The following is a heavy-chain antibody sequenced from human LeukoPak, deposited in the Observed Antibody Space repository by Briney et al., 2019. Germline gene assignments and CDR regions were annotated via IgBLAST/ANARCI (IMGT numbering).Heavy chain of an antibody. V-gene: IGHV1-69*10. Sequence: SVKVSCKASGYTFTGYYMHWVRQAPGQGLEWMGWIIPILGIANYAQKFQGRVTITADKSTSTAYMELSSLRSEDTAVYYCASIGLYTAIFDYWGQGTLVTVSS. CDR3: ASIGLYTAIFDY. CDR1: GYTFTGYY. CDR2: IIPILGIA. D-gene: IGHD5-18*01. J-gene: IGHJ4*02.